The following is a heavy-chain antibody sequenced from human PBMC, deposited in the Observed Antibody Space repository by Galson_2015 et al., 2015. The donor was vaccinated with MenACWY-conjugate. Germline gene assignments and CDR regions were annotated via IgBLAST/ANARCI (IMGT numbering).Heavy chain of an antibody. CDR2: INTDESLT. J-gene: IGHJ2*01. V-gene: IGHV3-74*03. CDR3: ARELRTYWYFDL. Sequence: SLRLSCEASGFTFSSYWMHWVRQAPGKGLVWVSRINTDESLTTYADSVKGRFTISRDNAKNTLYLQMNSLRAEDTAVYYCARELRTYWYFDLWGRGTLVSVSS. CDR1: GFTFSSYW.